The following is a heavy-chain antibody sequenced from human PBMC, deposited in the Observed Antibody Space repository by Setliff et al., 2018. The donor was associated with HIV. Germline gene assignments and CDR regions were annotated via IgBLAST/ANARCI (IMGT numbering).Heavy chain of an antibody. CDR1: GGSITPHY. J-gene: IGHJ5*02. V-gene: IGHV4-59*11. D-gene: IGHD6-19*01. CDR2: IYYSGST. CDR3: ARQFPPYHSGAHYSDL. Sequence: SETLSLTCTVSGGSITPHYWGWIRQPPGKGLEWIGLIYYSGSTNYSPSLKSRVTISVDSSKNQFSLKLTSVTAADAAIYYCARQFPPYHSGAHYSDLWSQGTLVTVSS.